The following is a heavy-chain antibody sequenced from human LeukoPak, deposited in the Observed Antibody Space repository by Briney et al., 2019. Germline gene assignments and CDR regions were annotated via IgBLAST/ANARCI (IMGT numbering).Heavy chain of an antibody. CDR2: TYYKSQWYN. J-gene: IGHJ4*02. Sequence: SQTLSLTCAISGDSVSSNSAAWNWIRQSPSRGLEWLGRTYYKSQWYNDYAVSVKSRITINPDTSKNQFSLHLNCVTPEDTAVYYCAREPDQYLPPHFDYWGQGALVTVSS. CDR1: GDSVSSNSAA. D-gene: IGHD1-14*01. CDR3: AREPDQYLPPHFDY. V-gene: IGHV6-1*01.